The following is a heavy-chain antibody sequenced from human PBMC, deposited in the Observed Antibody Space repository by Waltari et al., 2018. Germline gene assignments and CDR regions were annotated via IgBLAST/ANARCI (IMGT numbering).Heavy chain of an antibody. Sequence: EVQLVESGGDLVQPGGSLRLSCAISGISFEEYGMHWVRQAPGDGLDWVSGITFSSGTVGYANTVKVRFTISRDNAKNSLYLQMDSLRPEDTAFYYCAKGALGLFQLLSPLHYWGQGTLVTVSS. V-gene: IGHV3-9*01. J-gene: IGHJ4*02. CDR1: GISFEEYG. CDR2: ITFSSGTV. D-gene: IGHD2-2*01. CDR3: AKGALGLFQLLSPLHY.